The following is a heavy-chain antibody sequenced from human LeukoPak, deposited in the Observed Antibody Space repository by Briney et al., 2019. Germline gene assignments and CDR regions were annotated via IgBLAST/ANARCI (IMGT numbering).Heavy chain of an antibody. CDR2: IIPIFGTA. J-gene: IGHJ3*02. CDR1: GGTFSSYA. CDR3: ARDARGAAAADDAFDI. V-gene: IGHV1-69*13. D-gene: IGHD6-13*01. Sequence: GASVKVSCKASGGTFSSYAISWVRQAPGQGLEWMGGIIPIFGTANYAQKFQGRVTITADESTSTAYVELSSLRSEDTAVYYCARDARGAAAADDAFDIWGQGTVVTVSS.